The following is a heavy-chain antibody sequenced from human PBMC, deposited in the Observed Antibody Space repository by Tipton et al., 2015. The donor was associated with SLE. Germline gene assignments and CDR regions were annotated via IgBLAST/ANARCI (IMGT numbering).Heavy chain of an antibody. CDR2: IYSSGST. CDR3: ARAGAYGFYHYYMDV. D-gene: IGHD6-19*01. Sequence: TLSLTCTVSGGSISSQYWSWIRQPAGKGLEWIGRIYSSGSTNYNPSLKSRVTMSVDTSKNQFSLRLSSVTAADTAAYYCARAGAYGFYHYYMDVWGKGTTVTVSS. J-gene: IGHJ6*03. CDR1: GGSISSQY. V-gene: IGHV4-4*07.